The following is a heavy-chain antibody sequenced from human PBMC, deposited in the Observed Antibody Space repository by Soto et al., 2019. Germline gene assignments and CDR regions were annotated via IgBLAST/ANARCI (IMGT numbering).Heavy chain of an antibody. CDR3: VKGDNYYDFWSGYRGPDAFDI. CDR2: ISSNGGST. V-gene: IGHV3-23*01. J-gene: IGHJ3*02. CDR1: GFTFSSYA. Sequence: GGSLRLSCAASGFTFSSYAMSWVRQAPGKGLEWVSAISSNGGSTYSSDSVDGRLTISRDNSKNTLYLQMSSLRAEDTAVYYCVKGDNYYDFWSGYRGPDAFDIWGQGTMVTVSS. D-gene: IGHD3-3*01.